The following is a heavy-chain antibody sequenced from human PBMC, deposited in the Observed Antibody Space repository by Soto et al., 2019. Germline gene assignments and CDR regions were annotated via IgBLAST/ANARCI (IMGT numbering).Heavy chain of an antibody. J-gene: IGHJ4*02. Sequence: SETLSLTCAVYGWSFSGNYWSGIRQPPGKGLEWIGEINHSGSTNYNPSLKSRVTISVDTSKNQVSLKLSSVTAADTAVYYCATGHHWMVRGLDYWGQGTLVTVS. V-gene: IGHV4-34*01. CDR3: ATGHHWMVRGLDY. CDR1: GWSFSGNY. CDR2: INHSGST. D-gene: IGHD3-10*01.